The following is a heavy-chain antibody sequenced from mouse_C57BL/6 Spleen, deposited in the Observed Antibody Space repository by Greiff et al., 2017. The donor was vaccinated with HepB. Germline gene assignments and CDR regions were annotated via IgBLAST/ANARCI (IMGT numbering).Heavy chain of an antibody. J-gene: IGHJ2*01. CDR1: GYTFTSYW. Sequence: VQLQQSGAELVRPGSSVKLSCKASGYTFTSYWMHWVKQRPIQGLEWIGNIDPSDSETHYNQKFKDKATLTVDKSSSTAYMQLSSLTSEDSAVYYSARTTVVATEYFDYWGQCTTLTVSS. CDR3: ARTTVVATEYFDY. CDR2: IDPSDSET. D-gene: IGHD1-1*01. V-gene: IGHV1-52*01.